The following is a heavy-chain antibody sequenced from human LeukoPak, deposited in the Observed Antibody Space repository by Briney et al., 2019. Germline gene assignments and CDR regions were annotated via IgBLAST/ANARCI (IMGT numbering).Heavy chain of an antibody. J-gene: IGHJ2*01. CDR3: TTVVGSSSSWEWYFDL. CDR2: FKRKTEGGTT. V-gene: IGHV3-15*01. CDR1: GFTFSNAW. D-gene: IGHD2-2*01. Sequence: PEGSLRLSGAASGFTFSNAWMSWVRQAPGKGLEWVGRFKRKTEGGTTDYVAPVKGRFSISRDDSKNTLYLQMNGLKSEDTAVYYCTTVVGSSSSWEWYFDLWGRGTLVTVSS.